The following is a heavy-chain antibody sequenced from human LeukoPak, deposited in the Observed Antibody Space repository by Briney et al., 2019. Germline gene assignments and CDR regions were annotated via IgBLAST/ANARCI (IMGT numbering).Heavy chain of an antibody. CDR3: AQGDCSGGSCPGPLN. J-gene: IGHJ4*02. V-gene: IGHV3-48*03. Sequence: GGSLRLPCAASEFTFSNEMNRVRQAPGKGLEWVSYISSSGSTIYYADSVKGRFTISRDNSKNALYLQMNSLRAEDTSVYYCAQGDCSGGSCPGPLNWGQGTLVTVSS. CDR2: ISSSGSTI. D-gene: IGHD2-15*01. CDR1: EFTFSNE.